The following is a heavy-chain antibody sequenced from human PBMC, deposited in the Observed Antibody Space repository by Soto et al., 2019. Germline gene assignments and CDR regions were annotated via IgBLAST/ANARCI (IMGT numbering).Heavy chain of an antibody. CDR3: ARGRYSSGPSYNWFDP. CDR2: ISAYNGNT. D-gene: IGHD6-25*01. V-gene: IGHV1-18*01. J-gene: IGHJ5*02. Sequence: ASVKVSCKASVSPFPSFGITWVRRAPEQGLEWMGRISAYNGNTNYAQKLQGRVTMTTDTSTSTAYMELRSLRSDDTAVYYCARGRYSSGPSYNWFDPWGQGTLVTVSS. CDR1: VSPFPSFG.